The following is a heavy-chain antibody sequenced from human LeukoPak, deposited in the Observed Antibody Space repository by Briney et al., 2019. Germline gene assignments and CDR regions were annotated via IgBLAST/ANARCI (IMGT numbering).Heavy chain of an antibody. CDR2: FSGSGGTT. CDR1: GFTFSSYA. CDR3: TTAGDIVVVGYYYYMDV. J-gene: IGHJ6*03. D-gene: IGHD2-2*01. V-gene: IGHV3-23*01. Sequence: PGGSLRLSCAASGFTFSSYAMNWVRQAPGRGLEWVSGFSGSGGTTYYADSVKGRFTISRDNSKNTLYLQMNSLKTEDTAVYYCTTAGDIVVVGYYYYMDVWGKGTTVTVSS.